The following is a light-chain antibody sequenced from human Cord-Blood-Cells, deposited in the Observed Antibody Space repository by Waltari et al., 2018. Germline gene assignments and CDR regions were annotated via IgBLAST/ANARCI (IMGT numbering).Light chain of an antibody. CDR1: SGHSSYA. CDR2: LNSDGSH. CDR3: QTWGTGNWV. V-gene: IGLV4-69*01. Sequence: QLVLTQSPSASASLGASVKHTCTLSSGHSSYAIAWHQQQPEKGPRYLMKLNSDGSHSKGDGIPDRFSGSSSGAERYLTISSLQSEDEADYYCQTWGTGNWVFGGGTKLTVL. J-gene: IGLJ3*02.